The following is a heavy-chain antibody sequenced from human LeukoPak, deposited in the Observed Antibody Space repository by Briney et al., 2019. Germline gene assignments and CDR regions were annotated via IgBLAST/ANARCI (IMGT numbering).Heavy chain of an antibody. CDR1: GFTFSSYG. J-gene: IGHJ4*02. CDR2: ISYDGSNK. D-gene: IGHD6-13*01. Sequence: GGSLRLSCAASGFTFSSYGMHWVRQAPGKGLEWVAVISYDGSNKYYADSVKGRFTISRDNSKNTLYLQMNSLRAEDTAVYYCARDRGIAAADYWGQGTLVTVSS. V-gene: IGHV3-30*03. CDR3: ARDRGIAAADY.